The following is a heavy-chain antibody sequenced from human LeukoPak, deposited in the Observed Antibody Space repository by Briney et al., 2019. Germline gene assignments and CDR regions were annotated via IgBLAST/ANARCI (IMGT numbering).Heavy chain of an antibody. V-gene: IGHV1-18*01. J-gene: IGHJ5*02. CDR1: GYTFSSYG. CDR2: ISAYNGNT. CDR3: ARVAMGGNWFDP. D-gene: IGHD5-18*01. Sequence: ASVKVSCKASGYTFSSYGISWVRQAPGQGLEWMGWISAYNGNTDYEQKLQGRVTVTTDTSTSTAYMELRSLRSDDTAVYYCARVAMGGNWFDPWGQGTLVTVSS.